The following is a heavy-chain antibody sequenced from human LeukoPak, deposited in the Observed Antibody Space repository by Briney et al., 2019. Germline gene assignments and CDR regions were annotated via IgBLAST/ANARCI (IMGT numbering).Heavy chain of an antibody. CDR3: AGFGSYYDSSGYYSPYFDY. CDR2: IYYSGNT. D-gene: IGHD3-22*01. V-gene: IGHV4-39*01. Sequence: SETLSLTCTVSGDSISSSSYYWGWIRQPPGKGLEWIGGIYYSGNTYYNPSLKSRVTISGDTSKNQFSLELYSVTAADTAVYYCAGFGSYYDSSGYYSPYFDYWGQGTLVTVSS. CDR1: GDSISSSSYY. J-gene: IGHJ4*02.